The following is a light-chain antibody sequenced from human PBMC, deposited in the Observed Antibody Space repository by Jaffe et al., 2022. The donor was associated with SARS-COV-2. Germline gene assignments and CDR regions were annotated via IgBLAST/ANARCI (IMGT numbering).Light chain of an antibody. CDR3: CSSARSTAFR. Sequence: QSALTQPASVSGSPGQSITISCTGASSDVGTDNLVSWYQQHPGKAPKLIIFEGSRRPSVVSNRFSGSKSGNTASLTISGLQAEDEADYYCCSSARSTAFRFGGGTKLTVL. CDR2: EGS. CDR1: SSDVGTDNL. V-gene: IGLV2-23*03. J-gene: IGLJ3*02.